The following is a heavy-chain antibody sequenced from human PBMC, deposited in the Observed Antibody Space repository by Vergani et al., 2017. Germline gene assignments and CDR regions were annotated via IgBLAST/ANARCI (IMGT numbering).Heavy chain of an antibody. V-gene: IGHV1-69*01. CDR3: ARRSSSSLGYYYMYV. D-gene: IGHD6-6*01. J-gene: IGHJ6*03. CDR2: IIPIFGTA. Sequence: QVQLVQSGAEVKKPGSSVKVSCKASGGTFSSYAISWVRQAPGQGLEWMGGIIPIFGTANYAQKLQGRVTITADESTSTAYMELSSLRSEDTAVYYCARRSSSSLGYYYMYVWGKGTTVTVSS. CDR1: GGTFSSYA.